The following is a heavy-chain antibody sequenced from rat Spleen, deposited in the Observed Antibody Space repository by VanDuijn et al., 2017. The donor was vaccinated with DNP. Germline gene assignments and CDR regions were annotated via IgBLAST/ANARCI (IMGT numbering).Heavy chain of an antibody. CDR1: GFTFSNYY. CDR3: ARDYVYTY. CDR2: ISSTGDNT. V-gene: IGHV5-25*01. J-gene: IGHJ2*01. Sequence: EVQLMESGGGLVQPGRSMKLSCAASGFTFSNYYMAWVRQAPKKGLEWVASISSTGDNTYYSDSVKGRFSLSRDNAKSTLYLQMDSLRSEDTATYYCARDYVYTYWGQGVMVTVSS. D-gene: IGHD1-6*01.